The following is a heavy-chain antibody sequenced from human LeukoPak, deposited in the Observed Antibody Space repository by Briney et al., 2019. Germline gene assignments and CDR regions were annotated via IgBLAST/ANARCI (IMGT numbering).Heavy chain of an antibody. D-gene: IGHD3-10*01. CDR2: INTDIGGA. V-gene: IGHV1-2*02. CDR1: GNIFSTYY. Sequence: GASVKVSCKVSGNIFSTYYIQWVRQAPGGRLEWVGWINTDIGGAHSAPKFQGRVSMTTDTSISTAYLELSRLTSDDTAMYYCARNWELWGQGTLVTVSS. CDR3: ARNWEL. J-gene: IGHJ4*02.